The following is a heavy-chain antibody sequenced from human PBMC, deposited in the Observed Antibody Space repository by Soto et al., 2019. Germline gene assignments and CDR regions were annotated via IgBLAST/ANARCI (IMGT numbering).Heavy chain of an antibody. CDR2: ISSSSSYI. CDR3: ARDQVPITMVRGVIYYYYYYGMDV. D-gene: IGHD3-10*01. CDR1: GFTFSSYS. Sequence: PGGSLRLSCAASGFTFSSYSMNWGRQAPGRGLEWVSSISSSSSYIYYADSVKGRFTISRDNAKNSLYLQMNSLRAEDTAVYYCARDQVPITMVRGVIYYYYYYGMDVWGQGTTVTVSS. V-gene: IGHV3-21*01. J-gene: IGHJ6*02.